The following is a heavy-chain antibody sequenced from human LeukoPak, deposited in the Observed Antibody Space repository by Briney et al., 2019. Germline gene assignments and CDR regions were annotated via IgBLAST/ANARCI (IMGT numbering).Heavy chain of an antibody. CDR3: ARSYGSGNYFDY. CDR1: GGSISTYY. CDR2: IYYSGSA. J-gene: IGHJ4*02. V-gene: IGHV4-59*01. Sequence: SETLSLTCTVSGGSISTYYWSWIRQPPGKGLEWIGYIYYSGSANYNPSLKSRVTISVDTSKYQFSLKLSSVTAADTAVYYCARSYGSGNYFDYWGQGTLVTVSS. D-gene: IGHD3-10*01.